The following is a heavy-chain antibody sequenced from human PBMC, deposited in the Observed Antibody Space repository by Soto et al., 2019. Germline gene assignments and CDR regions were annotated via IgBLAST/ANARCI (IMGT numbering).Heavy chain of an antibody. CDR3: AKRRGAGGHFDY. Sequence: LRLSCAASGFTFSSYAMGWVRQGPGKGLEWVAVVSIGGSTHYADSVRGRFTISRDNSKNTLSLQMNSLTAEDTAVYFCAKRRGAGGHFDYWGHGALVTVSS. D-gene: IGHD2-15*01. V-gene: IGHV3-23*01. J-gene: IGHJ4*01. CDR1: GFTFSSYA. CDR2: VSIGGST.